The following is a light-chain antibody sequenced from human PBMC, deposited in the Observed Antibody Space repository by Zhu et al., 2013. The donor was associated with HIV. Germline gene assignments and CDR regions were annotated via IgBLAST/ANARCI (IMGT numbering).Light chain of an antibody. CDR1: QNINNL. V-gene: IGKV1-39*01. J-gene: IGKJ2*01. Sequence: DIQMTQSPSSLSASVGDRVTITCRASQNINNLLNWYQQKPGKAPKVLIYAASSLQSGVPSRFSGSGSGTDFSLTISSLQPEDFATYYCQQFNSYPRFGQGTKLEIK. CDR2: AAS. CDR3: QQFNSYPR.